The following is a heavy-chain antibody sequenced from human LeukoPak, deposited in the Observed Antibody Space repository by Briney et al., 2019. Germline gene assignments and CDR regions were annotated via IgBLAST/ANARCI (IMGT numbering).Heavy chain of an antibody. V-gene: IGHV4-59*12. CDR1: GGSISSYY. D-gene: IGHD1-7*01. CDR3: ARDSDWKYGGDTFDI. Sequence: PSETLSLTCAVSGGSISSYYWSWIRQPPGKGLEWIGYIYYSGSTNYNPSLKSRVTISVDTSKNQFSLKLSSVTAADTAVYYCARDSDWKYGGDTFDIWGQGTMVTVSS. J-gene: IGHJ3*02. CDR2: IYYSGST.